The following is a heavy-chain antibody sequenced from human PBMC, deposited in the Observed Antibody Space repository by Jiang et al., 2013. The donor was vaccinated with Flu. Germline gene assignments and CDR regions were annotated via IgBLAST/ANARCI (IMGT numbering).Heavy chain of an antibody. V-gene: IGHV4-59*08. CDR3: ARLGDPDY. CDR2: IYYSGST. CDR1: GGSISSYY. Sequence: SGPGLVKPSETLSLTCTVSGGSISSYYWSWIRQPPGKGLEWIGYIYYSGSTNYNPSLKSRVTISVDTSKNQFSLKLSSVTAADTAVYYCARLGDPDYWGQGTLVTVSS. J-gene: IGHJ4*02. D-gene: IGHD3-16*01.